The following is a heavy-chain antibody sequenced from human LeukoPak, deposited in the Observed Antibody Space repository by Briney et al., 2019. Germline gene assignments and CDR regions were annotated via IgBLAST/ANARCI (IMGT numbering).Heavy chain of an antibody. V-gene: IGHV1-69*05. CDR1: GGTFSSYA. CDR3: ARDNHRYDFWSGYYEANYYYMDV. J-gene: IGHJ6*03. D-gene: IGHD3-3*01. Sequence: ASVKVSCKASGGTFSSYAISWVRQAPGQGLEWMGRIIPIFGTANYAQKFQGRVTITTDESTSTAYMELSSLRSEDTAVYYCARDNHRYDFWSGYYEANYYYMDVWGKGTTVTVSS. CDR2: IIPIFGTA.